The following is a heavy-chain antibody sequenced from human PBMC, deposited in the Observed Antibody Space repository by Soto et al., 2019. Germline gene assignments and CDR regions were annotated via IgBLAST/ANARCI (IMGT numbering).Heavy chain of an antibody. V-gene: IGHV6-1*01. CDR3: ARGITMVRGVILELTDAFDI. CDR1: GDSVSSNSAA. J-gene: IGHJ3*02. Sequence: KQSQTLSLTCAISGDSVSSNSAAWNWIRQSPSRGLEWLGRTYYRSKWYNDYAVSVKSRITINPDTSKNQFSLQLNSVTPEDTAVYYCARGITMVRGVILELTDAFDIWGQGTMVTVSS. D-gene: IGHD3-10*01. CDR2: TYYRSKWYN.